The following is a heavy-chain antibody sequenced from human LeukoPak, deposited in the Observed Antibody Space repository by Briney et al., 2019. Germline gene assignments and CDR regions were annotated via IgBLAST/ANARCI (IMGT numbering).Heavy chain of an antibody. CDR2: IYHSGST. CDR3: AREGTAGTNLNWFDP. J-gene: IGHJ5*02. CDR1: GGSISSSNW. D-gene: IGHD1-1*01. V-gene: IGHV4-4*02. Sequence: PSETLSLTCAVSGGSISSSNWWSWVRQPPGKGLQWIGEIYHSGSTNFNPSLKSRVTISVDTSKNQFSLKLSSVTAADTAVYYCAREGTAGTNLNWFDPWGQGTLVTVSS.